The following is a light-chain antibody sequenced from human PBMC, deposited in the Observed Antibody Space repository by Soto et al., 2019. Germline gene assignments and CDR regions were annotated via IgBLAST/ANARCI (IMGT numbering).Light chain of an antibody. J-gene: IGKJ2*01. CDR2: GAS. V-gene: IGKV3-20*01. CDR1: QSVSSSY. Sequence: EIVLTQSPGTLSLSPGERATLSCRASQSVSSSYLAWYQQKPGQAPRLLIYGASSRATGIPDRFSGSGSGTDFTLTIRRLETEDFAVYYCQHYGSSPYTFGQGTKGDIK. CDR3: QHYGSSPYT.